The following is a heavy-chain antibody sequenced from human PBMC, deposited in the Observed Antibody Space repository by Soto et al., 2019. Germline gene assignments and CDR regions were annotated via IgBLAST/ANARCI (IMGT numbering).Heavy chain of an antibody. CDR3: ARFSDFGDYYYYYMDV. V-gene: IGHV3-74*01. Sequence: GGSLRLSCAASGFTFSSYWMHWVRQAPGKGLVWVSRINSDGSSTSYADSVKGRFTISRDNAKNTLYLQMNSLRAEDTAVYYCARFSDFGDYYYYYMDVWGKGTTVTVSS. J-gene: IGHJ6*03. CDR2: INSDGSST. CDR1: GFTFSSYW. D-gene: IGHD3-3*01.